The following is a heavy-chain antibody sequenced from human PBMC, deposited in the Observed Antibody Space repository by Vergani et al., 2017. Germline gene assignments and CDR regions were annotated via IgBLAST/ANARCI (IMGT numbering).Heavy chain of an antibody. D-gene: IGHD5-18*01. CDR3: AIESDSYGFFDY. CDR1: GFTFSSYW. Sequence: EVQLVESGGGLVQPGGSLRLSCAASGFTFSSYWMSWVRQAPGKGLEWVANIKQDGSEKYYVDSVKGRFTISRDNAKNSLYLQMNRRRAEDTAVYYCAIESDSYGFFDYWGQGTLVTVSS. J-gene: IGHJ4*02. V-gene: IGHV3-7*01. CDR2: IKQDGSEK.